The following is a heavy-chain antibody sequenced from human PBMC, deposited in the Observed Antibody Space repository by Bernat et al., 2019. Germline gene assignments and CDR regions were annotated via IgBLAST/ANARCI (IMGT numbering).Heavy chain of an antibody. J-gene: IGHJ4*02. D-gene: IGHD6-13*01. CDR1: GFTFSSYG. CDR2: ISYDGSNK. Sequence: QVQLVESGGGVVQPGRSLRLSCAASGFTFSSYGMHWVRQAPGKGLEWVAVISYDGSNKYYADSVKGRFTISRDNSKNTLYLQMNSLRAEDTAVYYCASIAAAGTRGVPFGYWGQGTLVTVSS. V-gene: IGHV3-30*03. CDR3: ASIAAAGTRGVPFGY.